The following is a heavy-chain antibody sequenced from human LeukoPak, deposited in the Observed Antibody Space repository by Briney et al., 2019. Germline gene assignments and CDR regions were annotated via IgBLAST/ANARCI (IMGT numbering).Heavy chain of an antibody. V-gene: IGHV1-69*06. CDR2: IIPIFGTA. D-gene: IGHD6-19*01. CDR3: ARGKQWLGLDY. J-gene: IGHJ4*02. Sequence: GASVKVSCKASGYTFTSYGISWVRQAPGQGLEWMGWIIPIFGTANSAQKFQGRVTITADKSTSTAYMELSSLRSEDTAVYYCARGKQWLGLDYWGQGTLVTVSS. CDR1: GYTFTSYG.